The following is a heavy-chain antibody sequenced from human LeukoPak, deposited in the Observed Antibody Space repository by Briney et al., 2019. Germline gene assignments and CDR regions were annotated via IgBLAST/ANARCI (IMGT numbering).Heavy chain of an antibody. V-gene: IGHV3-21*04. Sequence: GGSLRLSCAASGFIVNTNYMTWVRQAPGRGLEWVSSISSSSSYIYYADSVKGRFTISRDNAKNSLYLQMNSLRAEDTALYYCARDRRESTDYWGQGTLVTVSS. CDR3: ARDRRESTDY. CDR1: GFIVNTNY. CDR2: ISSSSSYI. J-gene: IGHJ4*02.